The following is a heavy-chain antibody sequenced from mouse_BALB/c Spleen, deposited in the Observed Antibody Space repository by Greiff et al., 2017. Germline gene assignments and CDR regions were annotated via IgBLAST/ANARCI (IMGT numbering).Heavy chain of an antibody. CDR1: GFNIKDTY. V-gene: IGHV14-3*02. Sequence: EVKLQESGAELVKPGASVKLSCTASGFNIKDTYMHWVKQRPEQGLEWIGRIDPANGNTKYDPKFQGKATITADTSSNTAYLQLSSLTSEDTAVYYCARHGSSTWFAYWGQGTLVTVSA. CDR2: IDPANGNT. D-gene: IGHD1-1*01. J-gene: IGHJ3*01. CDR3: ARHGSSTWFAY.